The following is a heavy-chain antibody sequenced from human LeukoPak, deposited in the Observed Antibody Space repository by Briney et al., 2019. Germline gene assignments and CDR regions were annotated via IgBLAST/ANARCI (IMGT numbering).Heavy chain of an antibody. CDR3: ASTTVVAATHWFDP. CDR2: ISGSGGST. Sequence: GGSLRLSCAASGFTVTSKYMSWVRQAPGKGLEWVSAISGSGGSTYYADSVKGRFTISRDNSKNTLYLQMNSLRAEDTAVYYCASTTVVAATHWFDPWGQGTLVTVSS. V-gene: IGHV3-23*01. J-gene: IGHJ5*02. CDR1: GFTVTSKY. D-gene: IGHD2-15*01.